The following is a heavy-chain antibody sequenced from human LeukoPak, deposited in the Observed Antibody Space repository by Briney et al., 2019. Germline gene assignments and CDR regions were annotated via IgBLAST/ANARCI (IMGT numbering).Heavy chain of an antibody. V-gene: IGHV3-30*02. CDR3: AKDPSHYGDGGYYYYYMDV. Sequence: GGSLRLSCAASGFTFSSYGMHWVRQAPGKGLEWVAFIRYDGSNKYYADSVKGRFTISRDNSKNTLYLQMNSLRAEDTAVYYCAKDPSHYGDGGYYYYYMDVWGKGTTVTNSS. CDR2: IRYDGSNK. D-gene: IGHD4-17*01. J-gene: IGHJ6*03. CDR1: GFTFSSYG.